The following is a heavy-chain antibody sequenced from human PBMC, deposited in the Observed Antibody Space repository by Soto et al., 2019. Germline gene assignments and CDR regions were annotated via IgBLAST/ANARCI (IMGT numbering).Heavy chain of an antibody. CDR2: INWNGGST. Sequence: GGSLRLSCAASGFTFDDYGMSWVRQAPGKGLEWVSGINWNGGSTGYADSVKGRFTISRDNAKNSLYLQMNSLRAEDTALYYCARDAILTGYEGSYFDYWGQGTLVTVSS. D-gene: IGHD3-9*01. V-gene: IGHV3-20*04. J-gene: IGHJ4*02. CDR3: ARDAILTGYEGSYFDY. CDR1: GFTFDDYG.